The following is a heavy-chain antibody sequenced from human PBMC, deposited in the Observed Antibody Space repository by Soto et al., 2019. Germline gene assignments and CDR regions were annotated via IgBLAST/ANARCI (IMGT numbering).Heavy chain of an antibody. J-gene: IGHJ4*02. D-gene: IGHD2-15*01. CDR1: GFTFSSYG. Sequence: GGSLRLSCVASGFTFSSYGMHWVRQAPGKGLEWVAVISYDGSNKYYADSVKGRFTISRDNSKNTLYLQMNSLRAEDTAVYYCAKDAGYCSGGSCYYFDYWGQGTLVTVSS. CDR2: ISYDGSNK. V-gene: IGHV3-30*18. CDR3: AKDAGYCSGGSCYYFDY.